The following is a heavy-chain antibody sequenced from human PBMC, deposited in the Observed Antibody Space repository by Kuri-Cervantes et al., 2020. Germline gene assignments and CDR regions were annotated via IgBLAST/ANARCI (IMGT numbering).Heavy chain of an antibody. J-gene: IGHJ6*02. CDR3: ARDTPPLEMATTEYYYGMDV. D-gene: IGHD5-24*01. CDR1: GGTFSSYA. V-gene: IGHV1-69*13. Sequence: SVKVSCKASGGTFSSYAISWVRQAPGQGLEWMGGIIPIFGTANYAQKFQGRVTITADESTSTAYMELSSLRSEDTAVYYCARDTPPLEMATTEYYYGMDVWGQGTTVTVSS. CDR2: IIPIFGTA.